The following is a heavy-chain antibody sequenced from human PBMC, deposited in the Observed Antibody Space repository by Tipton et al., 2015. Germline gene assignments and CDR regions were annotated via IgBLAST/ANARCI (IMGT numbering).Heavy chain of an antibody. J-gene: IGHJ3*02. CDR2: IYYSGST. V-gene: IGHV4-59*01. Sequence: TLSLTCSVSGGSIDSYYWSWIRQPPGKGLDWIGYIYYSGSTNYNPSLKSRVTISVDTSKIQFSLKLNSVTAADTAVYYCARQTYGYCTSSNCYDGAFDIWGQGTVVTVSP. D-gene: IGHD2-2*03. CDR3: ARQTYGYCTSSNCYDGAFDI. CDR1: GGSIDSYY.